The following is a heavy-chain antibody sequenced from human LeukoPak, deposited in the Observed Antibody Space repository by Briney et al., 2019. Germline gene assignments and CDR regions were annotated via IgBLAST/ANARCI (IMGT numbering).Heavy chain of an antibody. CDR1: GFTFSSYG. Sequence: WGSLRLPCAASGFTFSSYGMHWVRQAPGKGLEWVSVIYSGGSTYYADSVKGRFTISRDNSKNTLYLQMNSLRAEDTAVYYCAKGAADGGSYVFDYWGQGTLVTVSS. V-gene: IGHV3-NL1*01. CDR2: IYSGGST. J-gene: IGHJ4*02. CDR3: AKGAADGGSYVFDY. D-gene: IGHD1-26*01.